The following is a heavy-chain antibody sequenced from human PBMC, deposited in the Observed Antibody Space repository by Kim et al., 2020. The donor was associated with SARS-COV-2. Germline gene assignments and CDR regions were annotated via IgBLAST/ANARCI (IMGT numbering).Heavy chain of an antibody. CDR2: IKSKTDGGTT. CDR3: TTVDPDSSSWLYFDY. J-gene: IGHJ4*02. CDR1: GFTFSNAW. Sequence: GGSLRLSCAASGFTFSNAWMSWVRQAPGKGLEWVGRIKSKTDGGTTDYAAPVKGRFTISRDDSKNTLYLQMNSLKTEDTAVYYCTTVDPDSSSWLYFDYWGPGTLGTVPS. D-gene: IGHD6-13*01. V-gene: IGHV3-15*01.